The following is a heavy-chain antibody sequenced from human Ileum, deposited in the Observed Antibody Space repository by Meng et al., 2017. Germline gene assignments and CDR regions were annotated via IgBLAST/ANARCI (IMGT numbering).Heavy chain of an antibody. CDR3: ASGSGSLDY. CDR1: GGSGSSNIAA. D-gene: IGHD3-3*01. CDR2: TYYRSKWYS. Sequence: QVQPHQAGPGLVKPPAPLPLPWAVSGGSGSSNIAAWNWIRQSPLRGLEWLGRTYYRSKWYSEYAVSVKSRISITPDTSKNQFSLQMNSVTPEDTAVYYCASGSGSLDYWGPGTLVTVSS. V-gene: IGHV6-1*01. J-gene: IGHJ4*02.